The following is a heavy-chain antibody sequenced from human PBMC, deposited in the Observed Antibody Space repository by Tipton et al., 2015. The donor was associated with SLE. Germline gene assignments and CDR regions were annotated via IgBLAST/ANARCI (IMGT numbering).Heavy chain of an antibody. V-gene: IGHV4-31*03. D-gene: IGHD2-2*01. CDR2: IYYGGGT. Sequence: TLSLTCTVSGDSISNGDDYWSWIRQPPGKGLEWIGYIYYGGGTYYNPSLESRVTISLDTSKNQFSLKLNSVTAADTAVYYCARSTDQHWFDPWGQGTLVTVSS. CDR3: ARSTDQHWFDP. J-gene: IGHJ5*02. CDR1: GDSISNGDDY.